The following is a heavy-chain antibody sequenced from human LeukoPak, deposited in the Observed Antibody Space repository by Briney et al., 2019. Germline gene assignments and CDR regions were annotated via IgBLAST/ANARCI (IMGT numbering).Heavy chain of an antibody. CDR2: IYYSGST. V-gene: IGHV4-61*05. CDR3: ARLGYSSSHLDY. J-gene: IGHJ4*02. CDR1: GGSISSSSYY. Sequence: PSETLSLTCTVSGGSISSSSYYWSWLRQPPGKGLEWIGYIYYSGSTNYNPSLKSRVTISVDTSKNQFSLKLSSVTAADTAVYYCARLGYSSSHLDYWGQGTLVTVSS. D-gene: IGHD6-13*01.